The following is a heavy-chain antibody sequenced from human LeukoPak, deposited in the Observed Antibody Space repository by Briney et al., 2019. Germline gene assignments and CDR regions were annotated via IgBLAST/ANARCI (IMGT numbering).Heavy chain of an antibody. D-gene: IGHD2-15*01. CDR1: GYSFTSYW. CDR2: IDPSDSYT. V-gene: IGHV5-10-1*01. J-gene: IGHJ5*02. Sequence: GESLKISRKGSGYSFTSYWISWVRQMPGKGLEWMGRIDPSDSYTNYSPSFQGHVTISADKSISTAYLQWSSLKASDTAMYYCARLSSGGRLSRNNWFDPWGQGTLVTVSS. CDR3: ARLSSGGRLSRNNWFDP.